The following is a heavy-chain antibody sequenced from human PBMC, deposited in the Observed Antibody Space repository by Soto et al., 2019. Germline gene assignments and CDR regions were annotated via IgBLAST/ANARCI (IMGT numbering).Heavy chain of an antibody. CDR3: ARDPHRYCSSTSCSQNFDY. CDR1: GYTFTSYY. CDR2: INPSGGRT. D-gene: IGHD2-2*01. J-gene: IGHJ4*02. Sequence: ASGKVSCQASGYTFTSYYMHWVLQAPGQRPAWMGKINPSGGRTSYAQKFQVRVTMTRDTSTSTVYMELSSLRSEDTAVYYCARDPHRYCSSTSCSQNFDYWGRGTLVTVSS. V-gene: IGHV1-46*01.